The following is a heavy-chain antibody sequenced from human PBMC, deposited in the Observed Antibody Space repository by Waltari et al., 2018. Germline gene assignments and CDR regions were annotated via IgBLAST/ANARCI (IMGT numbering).Heavy chain of an antibody. Sequence: QLQLQESGPGLVKPSETLSLTCTVSGGSISSSSYYWGWIRQPPGKGLEWIGSIYYSGSTYYNPSLKSRVTISVDTSKNQFSLKLSSVTAADTAVYYCARDLLPYGDYGYWGQGTLVTVSS. CDR3: ARDLLPYGDYGY. J-gene: IGHJ4*02. V-gene: IGHV4-39*07. D-gene: IGHD4-17*01. CDR2: IYYSGST. CDR1: GGSISSSSYY.